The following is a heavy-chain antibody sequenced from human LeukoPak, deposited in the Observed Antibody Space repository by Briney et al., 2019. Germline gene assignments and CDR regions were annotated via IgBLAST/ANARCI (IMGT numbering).Heavy chain of an antibody. J-gene: IGHJ4*02. Sequence: SETLSLTCAVSGASFSAYYWSWIRQPPGKGLEWIGEVNHSGSTNYNPSLKSRVTISVDTSKNQFSLRLSSVTAADTAMYYCARFHYDSSGYYSSFDYWGQGTLVTVSS. D-gene: IGHD3-22*01. CDR3: ARFHYDSSGYYSSFDY. V-gene: IGHV4-34*01. CDR2: VNHSGST. CDR1: GASFSAYY.